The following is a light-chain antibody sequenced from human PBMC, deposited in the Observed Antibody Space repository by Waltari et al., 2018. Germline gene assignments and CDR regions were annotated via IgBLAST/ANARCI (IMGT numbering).Light chain of an antibody. CDR1: QGIGSY. Sequence: IQLTQSPSSLSASVGDRVTISCRASQGIGSYLAGYQQKPGKAPKPLIYASSTVQSGVPSRFSGSGSGTDFILTISSLQAEDFATYYCQQLVRSPPSFGGGTRVQI. J-gene: IGKJ4*01. CDR3: QQLVRSPPS. V-gene: IGKV1-9*01. CDR2: ASS.